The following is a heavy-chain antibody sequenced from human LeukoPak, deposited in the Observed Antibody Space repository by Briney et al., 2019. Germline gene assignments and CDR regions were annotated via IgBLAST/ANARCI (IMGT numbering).Heavy chain of an antibody. CDR2: FDPEDGET. V-gene: IGHV1-24*01. Sequence: GASVKVSCKVSGYTLTELSMHWVRQAPGKGGEGMGGFDPEDGETIYAQKFQGRVTMTEDTSTDTAYMELSSLRSEDTAVYYCATSWGIAVAGHVGAFDYWGQGTLVTVSS. J-gene: IGHJ4*02. CDR3: ATSWGIAVAGHVGAFDY. CDR1: GYTLTELS. D-gene: IGHD6-19*01.